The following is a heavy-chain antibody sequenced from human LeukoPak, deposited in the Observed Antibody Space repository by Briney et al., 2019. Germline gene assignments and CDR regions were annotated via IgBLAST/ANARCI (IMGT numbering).Heavy chain of an antibody. CDR1: GGSISSGSYY. CDR2: IYTSGST. J-gene: IGHJ5*02. D-gene: IGHD2-2*02. CDR3: ARDPQYCSSTSCYTNWFDP. Sequence: PSETLSLTCTVSGGSISSGSYYWSWIRQPAGKGLEWIGRIYTSGSTNYNPSLKSRVTISVDTSKNQFSLKLSSVTAADTAVYYCARDPQYCSSTSCYTNWFDPWGQGTLVTVSS. V-gene: IGHV4-61*02.